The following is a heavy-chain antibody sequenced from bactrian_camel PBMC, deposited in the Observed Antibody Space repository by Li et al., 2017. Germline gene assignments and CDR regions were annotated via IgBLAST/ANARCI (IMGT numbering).Heavy chain of an antibody. CDR2: IVRGNGRT. CDR1: EYSSNI. D-gene: IGHD4*01. CDR3: VRESSINYVHMLSD. V-gene: IGHV3S65*01. Sequence: QLVESGGGSVQPGGSLRLSCSASEYSSNIIGWFRQAPGKEREGVAFIVRGNGRTNYADSVKGRFSISQDNAKNTMYLQMNDLKPEDTGVYFCVRESSINYVHMLSDWGRGTQVTVS. J-gene: IGHJ4*01.